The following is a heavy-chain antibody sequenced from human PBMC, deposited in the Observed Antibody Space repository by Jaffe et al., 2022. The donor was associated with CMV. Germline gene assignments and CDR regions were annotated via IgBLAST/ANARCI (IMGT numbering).Heavy chain of an antibody. V-gene: IGHV3-30*18. D-gene: IGHD2-2*02. CDR2: ISYDGSNK. CDR1: GFTFSSYG. Sequence: QVQLVESGGGVVQPGRSLRLSCAASGFTFSSYGMHWVRQAPGKGLEWVAVISYDGSNKYYADSVKGRFTISRDNSKNTLYLQMNSLRAEDTAVYYCAKSVVPAAITNWFDPWGQGTLVTVSS. J-gene: IGHJ5*02. CDR3: AKSVVPAAITNWFDP.